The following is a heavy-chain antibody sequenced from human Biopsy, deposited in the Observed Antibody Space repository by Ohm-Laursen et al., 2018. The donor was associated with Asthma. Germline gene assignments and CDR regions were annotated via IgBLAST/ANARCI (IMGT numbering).Heavy chain of an antibody. Sequence: GTLSLTCIVSGDAMSTSGSYWGWIRQSPGKGLEWIGGIYYCGRTYYNPSPKSRVTISPATSKNHFSLKVTSVTAADTAVYYCARAVSSSSYWYFDLWGRGDLVTVSS. D-gene: IGHD6-6*01. CDR3: ARAVSSSSYWYFDL. CDR1: GDAMSTSGSY. V-gene: IGHV4-39*02. J-gene: IGHJ2*01. CDR2: IYYCGRT.